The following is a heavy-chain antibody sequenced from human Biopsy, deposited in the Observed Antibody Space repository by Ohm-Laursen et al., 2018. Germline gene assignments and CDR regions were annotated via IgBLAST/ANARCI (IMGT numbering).Heavy chain of an antibody. CDR3: ARGGQGGFLEWLFIG. CDR2: ISSDGSSQ. Sequence: SLRLSCAAPGFTFSSYGMHWVRQAPGRGLEWVALISSDGSSQYYADSVKGRFTISRDSSKNTLYLQMNSLRAEDTALYYCARGGQGGFLEWLFIGWGQGTLVTVSS. D-gene: IGHD3-3*01. CDR1: GFTFSSYG. V-gene: IGHV3-33*05. J-gene: IGHJ4*02.